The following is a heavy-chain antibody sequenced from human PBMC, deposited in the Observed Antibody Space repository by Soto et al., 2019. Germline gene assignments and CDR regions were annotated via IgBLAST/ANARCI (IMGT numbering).Heavy chain of an antibody. V-gene: IGHV2-5*02. CDR1: GFSLSTSGVG. J-gene: IGHJ3*01. CDR3: ERRPPSSSFDISTDYNLDGFDP. CDR2: IYWDDDK. D-gene: IGHD3-9*01. Sequence: SGPTLVNPTQTLTLTCTFSGFSLSTSGVGVAWIRQPPGKALEWLALIYWDDDKRYSPSLKSRLTITKDTSKNQVVLTMTNMDPVDTATYYYERRPPSSSFDISTDYNLDGFDPWGPGTMVTVSS.